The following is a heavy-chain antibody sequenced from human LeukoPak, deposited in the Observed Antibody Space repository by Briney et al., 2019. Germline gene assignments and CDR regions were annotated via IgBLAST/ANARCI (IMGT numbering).Heavy chain of an antibody. CDR3: ARGRTTVTNDFQH. V-gene: IGHV1-2*06. D-gene: IGHD4-17*01. CDR1: GYTFTGYY. J-gene: IGHJ1*01. Sequence: ASVKVSCKTSGYTFTGYYMHWVRQAPGQGLEWMGRINPSSGGTNYAQKFQGRVTMTRDTSISTAYMELSRLTSDDTAVYYCARGRTTVTNDFQHWGQGTLFTVSS. CDR2: INPSSGGT.